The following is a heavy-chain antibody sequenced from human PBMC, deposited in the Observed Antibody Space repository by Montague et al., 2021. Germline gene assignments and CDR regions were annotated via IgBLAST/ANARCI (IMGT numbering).Heavy chain of an antibody. CDR1: GGSVSTGNYY. Sequence: SETLSLTCNVSGGSVSTGNYYWTWIRQPPGKELEWIGYICCTGSSKYNPSLESRVTISISTSKKQFTLKLSSVTAADTAVYYCARGQWLVPYYLDSWGQGTLVTVSS. D-gene: IGHD6-19*01. V-gene: IGHV4-61*01. J-gene: IGHJ4*02. CDR2: ICCTGSS. CDR3: ARGQWLVPYYLDS.